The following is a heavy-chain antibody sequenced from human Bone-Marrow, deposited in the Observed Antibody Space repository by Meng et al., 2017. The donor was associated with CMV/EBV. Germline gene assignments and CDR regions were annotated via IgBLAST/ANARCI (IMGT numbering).Heavy chain of an antibody. J-gene: IGHJ6*02. V-gene: IGHV1-18*01. D-gene: IGHD3-3*01. CDR2: ISAYNGNT. CDR1: GYTFTSYG. Sequence: ASVKVSCKASGYTFTSYGISWVRQAPGQGLEWMGWISAYNGNTNYAQKLQGRVTMTTDTSTSTAYMELRSLRSDDTAVYYCAKARRSSGYSYYYYYYGMDVWGQGTTVTVSS. CDR3: AKARRSSGYSYYYYYYGMDV.